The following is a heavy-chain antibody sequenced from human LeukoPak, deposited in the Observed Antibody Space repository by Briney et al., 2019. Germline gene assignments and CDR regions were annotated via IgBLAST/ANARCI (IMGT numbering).Heavy chain of an antibody. J-gene: IGHJ4*02. CDR3: ARQYYDRTGYYYFDY. D-gene: IGHD3-22*01. Sequence: SETLSLTCSVSGGAITGSSYYWGWLRQPPGKGLEWLGSLYYSGSTYYNPSLKSRVTISADTSKNQFSLKLISVTAADRAVYYCARQYYDRTGYYYFDYWDQGTLVTVSS. CDR1: GGAITGSSYY. V-gene: IGHV4-39*01. CDR2: LYYSGST.